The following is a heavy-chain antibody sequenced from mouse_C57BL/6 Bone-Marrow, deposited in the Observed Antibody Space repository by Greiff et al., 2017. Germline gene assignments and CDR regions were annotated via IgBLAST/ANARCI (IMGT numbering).Heavy chain of an antibody. J-gene: IGHJ4*01. CDR1: GYTFTNYW. CDR2: IHPNSGST. CDR3: ARDYYGIYYYAMDY. Sequence: VQLQQPGAELVKPGASVKLSCKASGYTFTNYWMHWVKQRPGQGLEWIGMIHPNSGSTNYNEKFKSKATLNVDKSSSTAYMQLSSLTSEDSAVYYCARDYYGIYYYAMDYWGQGTSVTVSS. D-gene: IGHD1-1*01. V-gene: IGHV1-64*01.